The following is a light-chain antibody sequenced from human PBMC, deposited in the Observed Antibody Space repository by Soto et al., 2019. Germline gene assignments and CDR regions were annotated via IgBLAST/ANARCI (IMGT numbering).Light chain of an antibody. V-gene: IGKV1-12*01. Sequence: DIQMTQSPSTLSGSVGDRVTITCRASQTISSWLAWYQQKPGKAPNLLIYAASSLQSGVPSRFSGSGSGTDFTLTISSLQPEDFATYYCQQANSFPWTFGQGTKV. CDR1: QTISSW. CDR2: AAS. J-gene: IGKJ1*01. CDR3: QQANSFPWT.